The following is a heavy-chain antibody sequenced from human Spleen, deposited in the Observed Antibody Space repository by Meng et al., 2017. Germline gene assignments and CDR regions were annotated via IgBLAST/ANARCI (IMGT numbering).Heavy chain of an antibody. D-gene: IGHD6-19*01. CDR1: GGSISTSGYY. Sequence: QPQLQESGPGLVKPSEALSLTCCVAGGSISTSGYYWGWIRQPPGKGLEWIGRIGHSGFTYYTPSLKSRVTVSIDMSRNQFSLWLTSVTAADTAVYYCVRSSGWVKTGFDPWGQGTLVTVSS. V-gene: IGHV4-39*01. J-gene: IGHJ5*02. CDR3: VRSSGWVKTGFDP. CDR2: IGHSGFT.